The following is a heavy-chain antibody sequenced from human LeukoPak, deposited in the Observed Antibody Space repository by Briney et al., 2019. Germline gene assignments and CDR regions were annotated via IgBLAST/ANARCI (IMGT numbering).Heavy chain of an antibody. Sequence: SETLSLTCTVSGGSISSSSYYWGWIRQPPGKGLEWIGSIYYSGSTYYNPSLKSRVTISVDTSKNQFSLKLSSVTAADTAVYYCARDLRLTRPGRDYWGQGTLVTVSS. J-gene: IGHJ4*02. CDR3: ARDLRLTRPGRDY. V-gene: IGHV4-39*07. D-gene: IGHD6-19*01. CDR2: IYYSGST. CDR1: GGSISSSSYY.